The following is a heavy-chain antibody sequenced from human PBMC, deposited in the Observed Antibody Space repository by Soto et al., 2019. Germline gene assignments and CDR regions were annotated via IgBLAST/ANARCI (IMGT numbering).Heavy chain of an antibody. CDR2: IRSDGTRE. J-gene: IGHJ4*02. CDR1: GFPFSRYG. D-gene: IGHD6-6*01. Sequence: GGSLRLSCAASGFPFSRYGFLWVRQAPGKGLEWVALIRSDGTRENYAESVKGRFTISRDNSKNTMFLQLDSLRAEDTAVYHCGRDLSIGSPDYWGQGTPVTVSS. V-gene: IGHV3-33*08. CDR3: GRDLSIGSPDY.